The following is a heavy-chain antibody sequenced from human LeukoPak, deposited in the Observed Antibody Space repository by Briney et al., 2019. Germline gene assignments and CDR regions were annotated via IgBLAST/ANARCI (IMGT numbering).Heavy chain of an antibody. CDR3: ARDRGTTGTGWFDP. CDR2: ISSTGSDI. J-gene: IGHJ5*02. V-gene: IGHV3-48*03. CDR1: GFIFSNYE. D-gene: IGHD1-1*01. Sequence: GGSLRLSCAGSGFIFSNYEMNWVRQAPGKGLEWVSYISSTGSDIYYADSVKGRFTISRDNAENSLYLQMNSLRAEDTAVYYCARDRGTTGTGWFDPWGQGTLVTVSS.